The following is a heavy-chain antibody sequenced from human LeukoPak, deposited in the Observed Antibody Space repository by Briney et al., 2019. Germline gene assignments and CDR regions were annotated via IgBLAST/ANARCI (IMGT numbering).Heavy chain of an antibody. Sequence: GGSLRLSCAASGFTFSNYLMGWVRQAPGKGLEWVAVISYDGSNKYYADSVKGRFTISRDNSKNTLYLQMNSLRAEDTAVYYCARDPGGYSNEPTHDAFDIWGQGTMVTVSS. CDR2: ISYDGSNK. D-gene: IGHD4-11*01. CDR3: ARDPGGYSNEPTHDAFDI. CDR1: GFTFSNYL. V-gene: IGHV3-30-3*01. J-gene: IGHJ3*02.